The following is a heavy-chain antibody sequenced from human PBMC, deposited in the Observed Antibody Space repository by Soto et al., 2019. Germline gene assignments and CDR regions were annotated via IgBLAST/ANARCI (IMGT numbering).Heavy chain of an antibody. J-gene: IGHJ4*02. V-gene: IGHV2-70*01. D-gene: IGHD3-16*02. CDR3: ARLSYRSFNFDY. Sequence: SGPTLVNPTQTLTLTCTFSGFSLSTSGMCVSWLRQPPGKALEWLALIDWDDDKYYSTSLKTRRTISKDTSKNQVVLTVTNMDPVDPATYFCARLSYRSFNFDYWGQGTLVTVS. CDR1: GFSLSTSGMC. CDR2: IDWDDDK.